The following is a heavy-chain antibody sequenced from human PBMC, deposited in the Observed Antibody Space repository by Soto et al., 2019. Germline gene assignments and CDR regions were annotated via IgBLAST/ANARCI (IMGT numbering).Heavy chain of an antibody. J-gene: IGHJ3*02. CDR1: GFTFGDYA. D-gene: IGHD5-18*01. Sequence: GGSLRLSCTASGFTFGDYAMSWVRQAPGKGLEWVGFIRSKAYGGTTEYAASVKGRFTISRDDSKSIAYLQMNSLKTEDTAVYYCTRAQYSYGYGYAFDIWGQGTMVTVS. CDR2: IRSKAYGGTT. V-gene: IGHV3-49*04. CDR3: TRAQYSYGYGYAFDI.